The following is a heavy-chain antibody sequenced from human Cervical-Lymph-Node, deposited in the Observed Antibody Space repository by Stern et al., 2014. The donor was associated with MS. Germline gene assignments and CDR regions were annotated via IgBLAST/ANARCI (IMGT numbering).Heavy chain of an antibody. V-gene: IGHV3-11*01. CDR1: GFTFSAYY. CDR2: IGSRGDII. J-gene: IGHJ4*02. D-gene: IGHD3-10*01. Sequence: DQLVESGGGLVKPGESLRLSCKASGFTFSAYYMSWIRQAPGKGLEWISFIGSRGDIIYYADSVRGRFTISRDNAKNSLYLQLNSLRAEDTAVYYCVRADGSVDDYWGQGTLVTVSS. CDR3: VRADGSVDDY.